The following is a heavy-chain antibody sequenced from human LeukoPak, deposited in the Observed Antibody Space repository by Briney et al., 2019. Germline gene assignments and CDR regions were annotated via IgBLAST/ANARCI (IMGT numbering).Heavy chain of an antibody. CDR2: ISYDGNDK. Sequence: PGGSLRLSCAASGLTFSSFPMHWVRQAPGKGLEWEGVISYDGNDKYYADSVKGRFTISRDNSKNTLYLQMDSLRAEDTALYYCASPNSMAGTHYFHYWGQATPLTVSS. J-gene: IGHJ4*02. CDR1: GLTFSSFP. V-gene: IGHV3-30*04. D-gene: IGHD6-19*01. CDR3: ASPNSMAGTHYFHY.